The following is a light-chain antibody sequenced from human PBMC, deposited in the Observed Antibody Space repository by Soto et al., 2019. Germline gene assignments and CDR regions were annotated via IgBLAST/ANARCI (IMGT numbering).Light chain of an antibody. J-gene: IGKJ1*01. CDR1: QGIGNA. CDR3: PQYHSYWT. V-gene: IGKV1-13*02. Sequence: AIQMTHSPSSLSASVADRAAIPRRASQGIGNALGWYQQKPGKHPNVLIYDDSSLESGVQQRFRGSGSGTEFTLTISSLQTDDFSTYYCPQYHSYWTLGNWPKVDIK. CDR2: DDS.